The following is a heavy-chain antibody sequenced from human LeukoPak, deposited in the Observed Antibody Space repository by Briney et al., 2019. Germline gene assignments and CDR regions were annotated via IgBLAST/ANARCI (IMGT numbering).Heavy chain of an antibody. Sequence: ASVKVSCKASGYNLITYYTQWVRQAPGQGLEWMGVITTSNGVTTYAQKFQGRVTVTRDTSTSTVDMELSSLRSDDTAVYFCARAVYGGNQIDYWGQGTLVTVSS. CDR1: GYNLITYY. CDR3: ARAVYGGNQIDY. V-gene: IGHV1-46*01. D-gene: IGHD4-23*01. CDR2: ITTSNGVT. J-gene: IGHJ4*02.